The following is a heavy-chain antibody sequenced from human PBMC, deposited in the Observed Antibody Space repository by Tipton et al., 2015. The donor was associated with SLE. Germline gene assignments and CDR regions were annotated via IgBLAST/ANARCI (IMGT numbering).Heavy chain of an antibody. J-gene: IGHJ4*02. CDR1: GYTFTSYG. D-gene: IGHD2-21*01. V-gene: IGHV1-2*02. CDR2: INPKTGTT. CDR3: AREVAIADVDYFDY. Sequence: QLVQSGAEVKKPGASVKVSCKASGYTFTSYGISWVRQAPGQGLEWMGWINPKTGTTNYAQEFQGRVTMTRDMSINTAYMELSRLGSDDTAVYYCAREVAIADVDYFDYWGQGTLVTVSS.